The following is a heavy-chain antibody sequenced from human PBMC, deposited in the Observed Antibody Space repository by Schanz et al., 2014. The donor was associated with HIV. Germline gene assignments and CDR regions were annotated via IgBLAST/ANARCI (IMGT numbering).Heavy chain of an antibody. J-gene: IGHJ4*02. Sequence: QVQLVQSGAEMKKPGASVKVSCKTSGYTFSHYGVSWVRQAPGQGLEWMGLINPYDGSTSNAQKFQGRVTMTRDTSTSTVYMQLSSLTSDDTAVYYCARGDILTGLYPYYFDSWGQGTLVTVSS. V-gene: IGHV1-18*01. D-gene: IGHD3-9*01. CDR1: GYTFSHYG. CDR2: INPYDGST. CDR3: ARGDILTGLYPYYFDS.